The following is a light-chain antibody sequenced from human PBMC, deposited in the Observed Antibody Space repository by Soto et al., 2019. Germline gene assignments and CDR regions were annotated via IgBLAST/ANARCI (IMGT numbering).Light chain of an antibody. CDR1: QSVSSSY. J-gene: IGKJ2*01. Sequence: EIVLTQSPGTLSLSPGDRATLSCSASQSVSSSYLAWYQQKPGQAPRLLIYGATSRATGIPDRFRGSGSGADFTLAISRLEHRDFAVYYCQLYVSSPMYTFGQGTKLEIK. CDR3: QLYVSSPMYT. V-gene: IGKV3-20*01. CDR2: GAT.